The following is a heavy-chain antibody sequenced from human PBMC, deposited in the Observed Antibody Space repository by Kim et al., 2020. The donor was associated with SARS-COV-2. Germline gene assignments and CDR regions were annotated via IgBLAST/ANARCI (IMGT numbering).Heavy chain of an antibody. Sequence: QKFQARVSITRDTSAKTAYLELSGLRSEDTAVYYCAREAVAGSFDHWGQGTLVTVSS. D-gene: IGHD6-19*01. J-gene: IGHJ4*02. V-gene: IGHV1-3*01. CDR3: AREAVAGSFDH.